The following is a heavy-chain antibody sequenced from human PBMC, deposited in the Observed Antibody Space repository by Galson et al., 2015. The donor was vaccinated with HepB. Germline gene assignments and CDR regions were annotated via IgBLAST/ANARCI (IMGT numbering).Heavy chain of an antibody. CDR2: ISTYNGNT. CDR1: GYTFTTYG. CDR3: ATARYSTSPPDN. Sequence: SVKVSCKASGYTFTTYGINWLRQAPGQGLEWMGRISTYNGNTNYAQKFQGRVTMTTDTSTSTAYMELRSLTSDDTAVYYCATARYSTSPPDNWGQGTLVTVSA. V-gene: IGHV1-18*01. D-gene: IGHD6-6*01. J-gene: IGHJ4*02.